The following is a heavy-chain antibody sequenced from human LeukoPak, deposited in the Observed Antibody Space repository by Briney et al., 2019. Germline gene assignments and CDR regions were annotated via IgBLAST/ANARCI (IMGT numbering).Heavy chain of an antibody. CDR2: ISYDGSNE. CDR3: ARDPQPQEMATVMFYYYGMDV. V-gene: IGHV3-30-3*01. D-gene: IGHD5-24*01. J-gene: IGHJ6*02. Sequence: GGSLRLSCAASGFTFSSYAIHWVRQAPGKGLEWVAVISYDGSNEYYADSVMGRFTMSRDYSKNTLYLQMNSLRAEDTAVYYCARDPQPQEMATVMFYYYGMDVWGQGTTVTVPS. CDR1: GFTFSSYA.